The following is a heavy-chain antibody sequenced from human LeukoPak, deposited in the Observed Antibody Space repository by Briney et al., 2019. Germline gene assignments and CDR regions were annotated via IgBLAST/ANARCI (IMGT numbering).Heavy chain of an antibody. CDR2: INPSGGST. Sequence: ASVKVSCKASGYTFTSYYMHWVRQAPGQGLEWMGIINPSGGSTSYAQKFQGRVTMTEDTSTDTAYMELSSLRSEDTAVYYCATDLSLAGYSSGSSGYWGQGTLVTVSS. CDR3: ATDLSLAGYSSGSSGY. CDR1: GYTFTSYY. J-gene: IGHJ4*02. V-gene: IGHV1-46*01. D-gene: IGHD6-19*01.